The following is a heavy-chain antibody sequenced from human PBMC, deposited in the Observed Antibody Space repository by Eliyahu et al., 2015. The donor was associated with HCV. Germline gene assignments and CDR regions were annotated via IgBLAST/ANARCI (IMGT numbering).Heavy chain of an antibody. Sequence: QVQLVESGGGVVQPGRSLRLSWXASGFTFSSYGMHWVRQAPGKGLEWVAVIWYDGSNKYYADSVKGRFTISRDNSKNTLYLQMNSLRAEDTAVYYCARDTIWFGESPFGYWGQGTLVTVSS. CDR1: GFTFSSYG. D-gene: IGHD3-10*01. CDR3: ARDTIWFGESPFGY. J-gene: IGHJ4*02. V-gene: IGHV3-33*01. CDR2: IWYDGSNK.